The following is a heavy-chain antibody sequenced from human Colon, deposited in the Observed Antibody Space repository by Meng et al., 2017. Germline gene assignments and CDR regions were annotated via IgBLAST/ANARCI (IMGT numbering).Heavy chain of an antibody. Sequence: VQLRQWGAGLLKPTEPLSLTCAVYGGSFSDYYLTWIRQPPGKGLEWVGEIHPSGSTYYSPSLQSRVTITLDTSKNQFSLTLSSMTAADTAVYYCARGVDWAKSGNFWGQGTLVTVFS. CDR2: IHPSGST. CDR1: GGSFSDYY. J-gene: IGHJ4*02. D-gene: IGHD3-9*01. CDR3: ARGVDWAKSGNF. V-gene: IGHV4-34*01.